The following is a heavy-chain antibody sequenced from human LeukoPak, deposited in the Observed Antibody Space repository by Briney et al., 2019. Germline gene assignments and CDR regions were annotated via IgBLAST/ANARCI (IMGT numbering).Heavy chain of an antibody. CDR3: AREGYSSPANAFDI. CDR2: ISSSGSTI. Sequence: GGSLRLSCAASGFTFSDYYMSWIRQAPGKGLEWVSYISSSGSTIYYADSVKGRFTISRDNAKNSLYLQMNSLRAEDTAVYYCAREGYSSPANAFDIWGQGTMVTVPS. D-gene: IGHD6-13*01. CDR1: GFTFSDYY. J-gene: IGHJ3*02. V-gene: IGHV3-11*01.